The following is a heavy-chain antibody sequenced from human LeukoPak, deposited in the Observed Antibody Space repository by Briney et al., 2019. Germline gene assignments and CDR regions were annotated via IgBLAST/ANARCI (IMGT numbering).Heavy chain of an antibody. D-gene: IGHD6-19*01. CDR1: GGSINSHY. CDR3: VRRDNTGWNYFDH. CDR2: IYYSERT. J-gene: IGHJ4*02. Sequence: PSETLSLTCTVSGGSINSHYWSWIRHPPGKGLHWIGVIYYSERTNYNPSLRTRVTISVDTSKNQLSLKLTSVLAADTAMYYCVRRDNTGWNYFDHWGQGILVTVSS. V-gene: IGHV4-59*08.